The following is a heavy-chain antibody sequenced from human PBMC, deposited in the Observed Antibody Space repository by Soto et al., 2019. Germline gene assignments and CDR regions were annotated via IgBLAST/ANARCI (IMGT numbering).Heavy chain of an antibody. CDR3: ARHQRDDASSQIDC. Sequence: AGSLKISCHGSGYSFTSNWIGWVRQMPVKGLEWMGIINPADSDIKYSPSFPGQVTISADKSIGTAYLQWSSLKASDTAMYYCARHQRDDASSQIDCWGQGTLVTVSS. CDR2: INPADSDI. D-gene: IGHD3-16*01. CDR1: GYSFTSNW. V-gene: IGHV5-51*01. J-gene: IGHJ4*02.